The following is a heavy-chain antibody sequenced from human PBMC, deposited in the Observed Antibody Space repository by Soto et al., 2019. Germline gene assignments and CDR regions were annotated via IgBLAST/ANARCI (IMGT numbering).Heavy chain of an antibody. CDR3: AKDRGVYEPFDI. J-gene: IGHJ3*02. D-gene: IGHD5-12*01. Sequence: QVQLVESGGGVVQPGRSLRLSCAASGFTFSSYGMHWVRQAPGKGLEWVAVISYDGSNKYYADSVKGRFTISRDNSKNTLYLQMNSLRAEDTAVYYCAKDRGVYEPFDIWGQGTMVTVSS. CDR2: ISYDGSNK. CDR1: GFTFSSYG. V-gene: IGHV3-30*18.